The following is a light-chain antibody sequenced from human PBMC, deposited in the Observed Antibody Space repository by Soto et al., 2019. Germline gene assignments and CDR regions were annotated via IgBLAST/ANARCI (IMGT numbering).Light chain of an antibody. CDR3: QQYDTYWT. J-gene: IGKJ1*01. V-gene: IGKV1-5*03. CDR2: KAS. CDR1: QSISSW. Sequence: DIQMTQSPSTLSASVGDRVTITCRASQSISSWLAWYQQKPGKAPKLLIYKASGLQSGVPSRFSGSGSGTEFTLTISSLPPADFATYYCQQYDTYWTFGQGTKVEIK.